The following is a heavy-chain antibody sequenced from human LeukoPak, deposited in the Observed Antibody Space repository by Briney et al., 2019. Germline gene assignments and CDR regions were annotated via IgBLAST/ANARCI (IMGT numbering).Heavy chain of an antibody. D-gene: IGHD3-16*01. Sequence: GGSLRLSCAASGFTFSSYTIHWVRQPPGKGLEWVAVISFDGSNKYYADSVRGRFTISRDNSKNTLYLQMNSLRAEDTAVYYCAREELGSSLGFDPWGQGTLVTVSS. V-gene: IGHV3-30-3*01. CDR1: GFTFSSYT. CDR3: AREELGSSLGFDP. CDR2: ISFDGSNK. J-gene: IGHJ5*02.